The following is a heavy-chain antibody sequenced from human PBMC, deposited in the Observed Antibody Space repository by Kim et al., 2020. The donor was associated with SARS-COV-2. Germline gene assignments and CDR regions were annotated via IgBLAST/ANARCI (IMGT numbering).Heavy chain of an antibody. CDR1: GGSISSSSYY. V-gene: IGHV4-39*01. Sequence: SETLSLTCTVSGGSISSSSYYWGWLRQPPGKGLEWIGSIYYSGSTYYNPSLKSRVTISVDTSKNQFSLKLSSVTAADTAVYYCASGGDGAAAEGVYYYYYYGMDVWGQGTMVTVSS. D-gene: IGHD6-13*01. J-gene: IGHJ6*02. CDR3: ASGGDGAAAEGVYYYYYYGMDV. CDR2: IYYSGST.